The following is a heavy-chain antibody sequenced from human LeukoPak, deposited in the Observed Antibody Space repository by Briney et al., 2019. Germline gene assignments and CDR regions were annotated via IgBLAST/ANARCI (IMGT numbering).Heavy chain of an antibody. CDR2: IYTSGST. D-gene: IGHD3-10*01. CDR1: GGSISSGSYY. CDR3: ARDGGVDTYYYGSGRSYYYYYYMDV. V-gene: IGHV4-61*02. J-gene: IGHJ6*03. Sequence: SQTLSLTCTASGGSISSGSYYWSWIRQPAGKGLEWIGRIYTSGSTNYNPSLKSRVTISVDTSKNQFSLKLSSVTAADTAVYYCARDGGVDTYYYGSGRSYYYYYYMDVWGKGTTVTISS.